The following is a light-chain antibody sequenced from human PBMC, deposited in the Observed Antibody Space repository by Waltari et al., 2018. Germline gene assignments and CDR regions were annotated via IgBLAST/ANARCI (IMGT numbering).Light chain of an antibody. CDR1: SSDVGGYDS. Sequence: QSALTQPASVSGSPGQSITISCTGTSSDVGGYDSVSWYQQHPGKAPKVMIYDVNNRPSGVSNRFSVSKSGNTASLTISGLQAEDEADYYCSSYTTNTTLVFGGGTKLTVL. CDR3: SSYTTNTTLV. CDR2: DVN. J-gene: IGLJ3*02. V-gene: IGLV2-14*03.